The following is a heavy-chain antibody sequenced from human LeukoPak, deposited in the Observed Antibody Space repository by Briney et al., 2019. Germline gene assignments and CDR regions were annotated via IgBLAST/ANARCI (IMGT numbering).Heavy chain of an antibody. V-gene: IGHV1-46*01. J-gene: IGHJ3*02. CDR1: GYTFTSYY. CDR2: IKSSGGST. D-gene: IGHD6-19*01. CDR3: ARASPVAGDDAFDI. Sequence: AAGRVSCKSSGYTFTSYYMHWVRQAPGQGLEWMGIIKSSGGSTAQKFQGRVTMTRDMSTSTVYMELSSLRYEDTAVYYCARASPVAGDDAFDIWGQGTMVTVSS.